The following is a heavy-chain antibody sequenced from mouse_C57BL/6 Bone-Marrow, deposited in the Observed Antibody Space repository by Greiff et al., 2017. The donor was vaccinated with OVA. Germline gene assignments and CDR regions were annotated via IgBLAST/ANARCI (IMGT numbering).Heavy chain of an antibody. CDR2: IWSGGST. V-gene: IGHV2-2*01. CDR1: GFSLTSYG. CDR3: ASIYGNSDY. Sequence: VQLQQSGPGLVQPSQSLSITCTVSGFSLTSYGVHWVRQSPGKGLEWLGVIWSGGSTDYNAAFISRLSISKDNSKSQVFFKMNSLQADDTAIYYCASIYGNSDYWGQGTTLTVSS. J-gene: IGHJ2*01. D-gene: IGHD2-1*01.